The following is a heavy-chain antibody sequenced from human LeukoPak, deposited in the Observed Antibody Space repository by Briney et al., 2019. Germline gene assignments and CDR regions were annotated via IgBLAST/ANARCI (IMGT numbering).Heavy chain of an antibody. CDR1: GFTFSSYA. CDR2: ISYDGSNK. J-gene: IGHJ4*02. Sequence: GGSLRLSCAASGFTFSSYAMHWVRQAPGKGLEWVAVISYDGSNKYYADSVKGRFTISRDNSKNTLYLQMNSLRAEDTAVYYCARDSVGATNYFDYWGQGTLVTVSP. V-gene: IGHV3-30-3*01. D-gene: IGHD1-26*01. CDR3: ARDSVGATNYFDY.